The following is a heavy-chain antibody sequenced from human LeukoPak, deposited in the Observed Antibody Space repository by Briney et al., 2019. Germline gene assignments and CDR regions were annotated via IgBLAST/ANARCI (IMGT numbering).Heavy chain of an antibody. J-gene: IGHJ4*02. V-gene: IGHV3-30-3*01. Sequence: PGRSLRLSCAASGFTFSSYAMHWVRQAPGKGLEWVAVISYDGSNKYYADSVKGRFIISRDNSKNTLYLQMNSLRAEDTAVYYCARGLYDSSGDWGQGTLVTVSS. CDR3: ARGLYDSSGD. CDR1: GFTFSSYA. D-gene: IGHD3-22*01. CDR2: ISYDGSNK.